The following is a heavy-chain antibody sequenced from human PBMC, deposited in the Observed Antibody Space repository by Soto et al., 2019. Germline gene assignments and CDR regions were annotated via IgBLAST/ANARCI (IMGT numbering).Heavy chain of an antibody. D-gene: IGHD5-12*01. Sequence: SETLSLTCTVSGGSISSYYWSWIRQPPGKGLEWIGYIYYSGSTNYNPSLKSRVTISVDTSKNQFSLKLSSVTAADTAVYYCARDTVNIVAPAHYYYYMDVWGKGTTVTVSS. V-gene: IGHV4-59*01. CDR2: IYYSGST. J-gene: IGHJ6*03. CDR1: GGSISSYY. CDR3: ARDTVNIVAPAHYYYYMDV.